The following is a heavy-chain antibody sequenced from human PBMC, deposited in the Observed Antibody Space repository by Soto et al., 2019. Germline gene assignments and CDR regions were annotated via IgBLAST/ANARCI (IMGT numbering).Heavy chain of an antibody. CDR3: ARNRYGGYDFDY. CDR2: VSHTGNT. CDR1: SGSITSSNW. V-gene: IGHV4-4*02. Sequence: QVQLQESGPGLVKPSGTLSLTCAVSSGSITSSNWWSWVRQPPGKGLEWIREVSHTGNTNYIPSLNSRVSISVDKSRNQFSLRLSSVTAADTAGYYFARNRYGGYDFDYWGQGTLVTVSS. J-gene: IGHJ4*02. D-gene: IGHD5-12*01.